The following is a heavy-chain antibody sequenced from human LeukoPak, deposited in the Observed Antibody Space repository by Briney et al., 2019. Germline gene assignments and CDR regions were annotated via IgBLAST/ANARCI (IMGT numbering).Heavy chain of an antibody. CDR1: GISISSYY. V-gene: IGHV4-59*01. CDR2: IYYSGST. Sequence: KPSETLSLTCTVSGISISSYYWSRIRQPPGKGLEWIGYIYYSGSTNYNPSLKSRVIMSVDTSKKQLSLKLSSVTAADTAVYYCARIGWSGQQDYWGQGTLVTVSS. J-gene: IGHJ4*02. D-gene: IGHD3-3*01. CDR3: ARIGWSGQQDY.